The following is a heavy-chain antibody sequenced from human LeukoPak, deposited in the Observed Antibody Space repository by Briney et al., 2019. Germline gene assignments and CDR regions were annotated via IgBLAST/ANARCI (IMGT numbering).Heavy chain of an antibody. J-gene: IGHJ4*02. CDR3: ARGRRITIFGVAAPPYYFDY. V-gene: IGHV1-69*05. CDR1: GGTFSSYA. D-gene: IGHD3-3*01. Sequence: SVKVSCKASGGTFSSYAISWVRQAPGQGLEWMGRIIPIFGTANYAQKFQGRVTITTDESTSTAYMELSSLRSEDTAVYYCARGRRITIFGVAAPPYYFDYWGQGTLVTVSS. CDR2: IIPIFGTA.